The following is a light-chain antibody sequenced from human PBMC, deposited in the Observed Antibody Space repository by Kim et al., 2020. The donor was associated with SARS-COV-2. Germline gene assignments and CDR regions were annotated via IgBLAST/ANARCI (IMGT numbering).Light chain of an antibody. CDR1: QSVRAF. Sequence: LSLSPGERATLSCRARQSVRAFLAWYQQKPGQAPRLLIYDASNRATGVPARFSGSGFGTDFTLTISSLEPEDFAVYYCQQRSNWRTFGGGTKLEI. V-gene: IGKV3-11*01. J-gene: IGKJ4*01. CDR2: DAS. CDR3: QQRSNWRT.